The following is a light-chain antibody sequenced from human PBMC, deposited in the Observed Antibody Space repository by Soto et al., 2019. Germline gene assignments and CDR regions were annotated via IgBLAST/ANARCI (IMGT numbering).Light chain of an antibody. J-gene: IGKJ4*01. Sequence: EILMTQSPATLSVSPGERATLSCRASQSVSNNLAWYQQKPGQAPRLLIYGASTRATGIPARFSGSGSGTEFTLTISSLQSEDFAVYYCQQYNSWHLTFGGGTKVEIK. CDR3: QQYNSWHLT. CDR2: GAS. V-gene: IGKV3-15*01. CDR1: QSVSNN.